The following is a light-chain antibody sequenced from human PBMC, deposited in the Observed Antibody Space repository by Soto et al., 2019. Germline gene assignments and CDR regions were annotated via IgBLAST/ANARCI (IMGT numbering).Light chain of an antibody. J-gene: IGKJ1*01. CDR3: QQYGSAPWT. Sequence: ETVLTQSPGTLSLSPGERATLSCRASQTIRRNYLAWYLQTPGQAPRLLIYGASNRATGIADRFSGSGSGTDFTLIISMLEPEDFALYYCQQYGSAPWTFGQGTKVEIK. V-gene: IGKV3-20*01. CDR1: QTIRRNY. CDR2: GAS.